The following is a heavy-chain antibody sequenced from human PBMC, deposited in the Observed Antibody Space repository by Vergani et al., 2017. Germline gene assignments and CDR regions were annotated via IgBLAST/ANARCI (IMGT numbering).Heavy chain of an antibody. CDR1: GGSISSGGYY. J-gene: IGHJ5*02. CDR3: ARDSAAAAGTWFDP. CDR2: IYYSGST. Sequence: QVQLQESGPGLVKPSQTLSLTCTVSGGSISSGGYYWSWIRQHPGKGLEWIGYIYYSGSTYYNPSLKSRVTISVDTSKNQFSLKLSSVTAEDTAVYYCARDSAAAAGTWFDPWGQGTLVTVSS. D-gene: IGHD6-13*01. V-gene: IGHV4-31*03.